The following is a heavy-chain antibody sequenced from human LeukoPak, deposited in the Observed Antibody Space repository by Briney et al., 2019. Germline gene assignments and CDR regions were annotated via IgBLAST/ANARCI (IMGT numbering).Heavy chain of an antibody. CDR3: ARDRGGADDFWSGYYTGYFDY. CDR2: IKQDGSEK. D-gene: IGHD3-3*01. Sequence: GGSLRLSCAASGFTFSSYWMSWVRQAPGKGLEWVANIKQDGSEKYYVDSVKGRFTISRDNAKNSLYLQMNSLRAEDTAVYYCARDRGGADDFWSGYYTGYFDYWGQGALVTVSS. V-gene: IGHV3-7*01. CDR1: GFTFSSYW. J-gene: IGHJ4*02.